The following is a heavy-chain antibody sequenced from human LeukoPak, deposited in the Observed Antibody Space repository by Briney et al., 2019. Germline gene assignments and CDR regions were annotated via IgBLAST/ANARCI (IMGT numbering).Heavy chain of an antibody. CDR3: ERGYCTSTRCYPNWFDP. V-gene: IGHV3-33*01. Sequence: PGGSLRLSCAASGFTFSSYGMHWVRQAPGKGLEWVAVIWYNGSNKYYADSVKGRFTISRDNSKNTLYLQMNSLRAEHTAVYYCERGYCTSTRCYPNWFDPWGQGTLVTVSS. D-gene: IGHD2-2*01. CDR2: IWYNGSNK. CDR1: GFTFSSYG. J-gene: IGHJ5*02.